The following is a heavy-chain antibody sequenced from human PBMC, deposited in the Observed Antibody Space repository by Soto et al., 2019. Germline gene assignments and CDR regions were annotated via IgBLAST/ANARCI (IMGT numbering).Heavy chain of an antibody. CDR1: GGTFSSYA. J-gene: IGHJ6*02. V-gene: IGHV1-69*13. Sequence: SVKVSCKASGGTFSSYAISWVRQAPGQGLEWMGGIIPIFGTANYAQKFQGRVTITADESTSTAYMELSSLRSEDTAVYYCASSIAVAGNYYYYGMDVWGQGPTITVYS. D-gene: IGHD6-19*01. CDR3: ASSIAVAGNYYYYGMDV. CDR2: IIPIFGTA.